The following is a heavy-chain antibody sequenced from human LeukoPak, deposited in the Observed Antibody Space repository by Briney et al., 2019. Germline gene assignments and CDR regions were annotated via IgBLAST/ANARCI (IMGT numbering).Heavy chain of an antibody. D-gene: IGHD6-13*01. CDR1: GYSISSGYY. Sequence: SETLSLTCTVSGYSISSGYYWGWIRQPPGKGLEWIGSIYHSGSTYYNPSLKSRVTISVDTSKNQFSLKLSSVTAADTAVYYCARSYYSSWHFDYWGQGTLVTVSS. J-gene: IGHJ4*02. V-gene: IGHV4-38-2*02. CDR3: ARSYYSSWHFDY. CDR2: IYHSGST.